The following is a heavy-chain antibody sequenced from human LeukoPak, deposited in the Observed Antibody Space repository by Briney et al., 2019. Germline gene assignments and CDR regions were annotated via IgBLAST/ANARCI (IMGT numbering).Heavy chain of an antibody. CDR3: ARVAVAGSIKNWFDP. V-gene: IGHV3-21*01. CDR1: GFTFSRYS. J-gene: IGHJ5*02. Sequence: GGSLRLSCAASGFTFSRYSMNWVRQAPGKGLEWVSSISGSSSSYIYYADSLKGRFTISRDNAKNSLYLQMNSLRAEDTAVYYCARVAVAGSIKNWFDPWGQGTLVTVSS. CDR2: ISGSSSSYI. D-gene: IGHD6-19*01.